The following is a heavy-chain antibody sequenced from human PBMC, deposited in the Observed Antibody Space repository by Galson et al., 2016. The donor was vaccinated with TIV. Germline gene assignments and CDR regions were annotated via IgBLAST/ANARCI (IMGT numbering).Heavy chain of an antibody. CDR2: MWYDGSHK. V-gene: IGHV3-33*08. Sequence: SLRLSCAASGFTFRSHGMHWVRQAPGKGLEWVTGMWYDGSHKKNADSVKGRFTISRDNAKNTLFLQMNSLRDEDTAVYYCAREFRDYFFDYWGQGILVTVSS. CDR3: AREFRDYFFDY. J-gene: IGHJ4*02. CDR1: GFTFRSHG. D-gene: IGHD2-21*01.